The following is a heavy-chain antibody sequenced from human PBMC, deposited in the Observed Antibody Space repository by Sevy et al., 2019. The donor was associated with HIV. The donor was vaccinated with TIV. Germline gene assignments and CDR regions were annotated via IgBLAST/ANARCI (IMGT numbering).Heavy chain of an antibody. CDR1: GYTFTSYD. J-gene: IGHJ6*02. CDR2: MSPNTGAT. V-gene: IGHV1-8*01. Sequence: ASVKVSCEAFGYTFTSYDINWVRQAPGQGLEWMGWMSPNTGATGFARKFQGRVTLTRNKSITTAYMELSSLTYEDTAVYYCARGGNGDFWSYEYYYYGMDVWGQGTTVTVSS. CDR3: ARGGNGDFWSYEYYYYGMDV. D-gene: IGHD3-3*01.